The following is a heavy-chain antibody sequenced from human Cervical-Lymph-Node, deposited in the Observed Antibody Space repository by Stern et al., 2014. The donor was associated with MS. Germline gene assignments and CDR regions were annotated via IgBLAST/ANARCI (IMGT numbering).Heavy chain of an antibody. CDR2: IGTNLGNT. CDR1: GYTFTNYA. CDR3: RAGADAFDV. V-gene: IGHV1-18*01. Sequence: VQLVQSGAEVKKPGASVKVSCKASGYTFTNYAISWVRQAPGQGLDEMGWIGTNLGNTSWAQWFQGRVTLATDTSTSTVYMELRSLRSDDTAMYYCRAGADAFDVWGQGTMVTVSS. D-gene: IGHD6-13*01. J-gene: IGHJ3*01.